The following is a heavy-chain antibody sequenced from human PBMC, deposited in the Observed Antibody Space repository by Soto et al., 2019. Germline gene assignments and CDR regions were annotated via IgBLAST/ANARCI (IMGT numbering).Heavy chain of an antibody. CDR2: IKSKTDGGTT. D-gene: IGHD2-2*01. Sequence: PGGSLRLSCAASGFTFSNAWMNWVRQAPGKGLEWVGRIKSKTDGGTTDYAAPVKGRFTISRDDSKNTLYLQMNSLKTEDTAVYYCTTPLVTRYCSSTSCYSRDYGMDVWDQGTTVTV. V-gene: IGHV3-15*07. CDR1: GFTFSNAW. CDR3: TTPLVTRYCSSTSCYSRDYGMDV. J-gene: IGHJ6*02.